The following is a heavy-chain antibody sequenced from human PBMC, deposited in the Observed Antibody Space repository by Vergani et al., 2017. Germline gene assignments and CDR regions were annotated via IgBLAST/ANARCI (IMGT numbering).Heavy chain of an antibody. CDR3: ARSSGYYSYYFDF. Sequence: QGQLAQSGAEVKKPGSSVKVSCKASGGTFSSNSISWVRQAPGQGLEWMGRIIPIFGTKSYEQKFQGRVTILADESTSTAYMELSSLRSENTAVYYCARSSGYYSYYFDFWGQGTLVTVSS. D-gene: IGHD3-22*01. V-gene: IGHV1-69*13. J-gene: IGHJ4*02. CDR1: GGTFSSNS. CDR2: IIPIFGTK.